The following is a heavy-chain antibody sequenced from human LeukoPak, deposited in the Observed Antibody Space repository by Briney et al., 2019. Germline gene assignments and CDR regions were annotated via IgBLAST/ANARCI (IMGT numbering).Heavy chain of an antibody. CDR3: ARGYYHDSK. Sequence: SETLSLTCAVSGGSLTTDNWWTWVGQPPGKGLEWIGEIHHSGSTNYNPSLKSRVTISIDKSKNQFSLKVTSVTAADTAVYYCARGYYHDSKWGQGILVTVSS. D-gene: IGHD3-22*01. CDR2: IHHSGST. J-gene: IGHJ4*02. V-gene: IGHV4-4*02. CDR1: GGSLTTDNW.